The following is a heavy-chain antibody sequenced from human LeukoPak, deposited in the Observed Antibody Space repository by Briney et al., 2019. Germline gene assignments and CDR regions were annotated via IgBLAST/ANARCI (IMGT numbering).Heavy chain of an antibody. CDR3: ARGYCDTSGCYIFLDY. CDR2: INSDGSST. Sequence: GGSLRLSCAASGFTFSSYWMHWVRQAPGKGLVWVSRINSDGSSTSYADSVKGRFTISRDNAKNTLYLQMNSLRAEDTALYFCARGYCDTSGCYIFLDYWGQGTLVTVSS. V-gene: IGHV3-74*01. CDR1: GFTFSSYW. J-gene: IGHJ4*02. D-gene: IGHD2-2*02.